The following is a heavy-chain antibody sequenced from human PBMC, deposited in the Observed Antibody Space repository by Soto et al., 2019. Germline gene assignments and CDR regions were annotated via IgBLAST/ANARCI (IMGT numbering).Heavy chain of an antibody. CDR2: ISGSGGST. D-gene: IGHD3-22*01. CDR1: GFTFSSYA. J-gene: IGHJ4*02. CDR3: AKEGDSSGYYSVLYYFDY. V-gene: IGHV3-23*01. Sequence: QSGGSLRLSCAASGFTFSSYAMSWVRQAPGKGLEWVSAISGSGGSTYYADSVKGRLTISRDNSKNTLYLQMNSLRAEDTAVYYCAKEGDSSGYYSVLYYFDYWGKGTLVTVSS.